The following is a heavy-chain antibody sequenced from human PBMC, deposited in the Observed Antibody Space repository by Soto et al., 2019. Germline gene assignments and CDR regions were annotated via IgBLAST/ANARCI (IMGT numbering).Heavy chain of an antibody. V-gene: IGHV4-59*01. D-gene: IGHD3-22*01. J-gene: IGHJ4*02. CDR1: GGSISSYY. CDR3: ARDTSYYYDSSGKEGGFDY. Sequence: SETLSLTCTVSGGSISSYYWSWIRQPPGKGLEWIGYIYYSGSTNYNPSLKGRVTISVDTSKNQFSLKLSSVTAADTAVYYCARDTSYYYDSSGKEGGFDYRGQGTLVTVSS. CDR2: IYYSGST.